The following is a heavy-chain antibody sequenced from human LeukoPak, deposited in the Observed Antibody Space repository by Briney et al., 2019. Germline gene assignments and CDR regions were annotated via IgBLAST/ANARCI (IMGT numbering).Heavy chain of an antibody. V-gene: IGHV3-23*01. CDR2: ISASGGNP. J-gene: IGHJ4*02. CDR1: GFTFDDYG. D-gene: IGHD6-13*01. Sequence: GGSLRLSCAASGFTFDDYGMSWVRQAPGKGLEWVSGISASGGNPYYADSVKGRFTISRDNSENTLNLQMNSLRAEDTAVYYCAKARAGDITAAFNYWGQGTLVTVSS. CDR3: AKARAGDITAAFNY.